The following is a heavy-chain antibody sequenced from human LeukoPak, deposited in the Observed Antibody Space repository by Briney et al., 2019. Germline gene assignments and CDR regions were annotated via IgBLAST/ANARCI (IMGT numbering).Heavy chain of an antibody. Sequence: SETLSLTCTVSGGSISSYYWSWIRQPPGKGLEWIGYIYYSGSTNYNPSLKSRVTISVDTSKNQFSLKLSSVTAADTAVYYCARRRGIAAAGPYYYGMDVWGQGTTVTVSS. J-gene: IGHJ6*02. D-gene: IGHD6-13*01. CDR2: IYYSGST. V-gene: IGHV4-59*08. CDR1: GGSISSYY. CDR3: ARRRGIAAAGPYYYGMDV.